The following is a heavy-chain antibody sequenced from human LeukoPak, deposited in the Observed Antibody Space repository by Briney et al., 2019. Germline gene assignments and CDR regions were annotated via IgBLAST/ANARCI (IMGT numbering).Heavy chain of an antibody. CDR1: GFTFNNYG. Sequence: GGSLRLSCAASGFTFNNYGMHWVRQAPGKGLEWLAFIRYDGSNTYYADSVKGRFTVSRDNSKNTLYLQMNSLRAEDTAVYYCAKDRVRGEYYFDYWGQGTLVTVSS. J-gene: IGHJ4*02. CDR2: IRYDGSNT. CDR3: AKDRVRGEYYFDY. D-gene: IGHD3-10*01. V-gene: IGHV3-30*02.